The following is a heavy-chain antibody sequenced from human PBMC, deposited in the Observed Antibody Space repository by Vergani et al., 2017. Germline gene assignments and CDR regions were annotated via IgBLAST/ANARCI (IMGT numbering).Heavy chain of an antibody. D-gene: IGHD1-26*01. CDR3: AHSWNFGRRDWFDS. CDR1: ESTFSDYN. J-gene: IGHJ5*01. Sequence: QVQLVQSGAEVKKPGGSMKVSCQASESTFSDYNIHWVRQAPGQGLQWMGWISPKTGDTDYLQRFQDRVTMTRDASTKKVYLKMTRLTSDDTAIYYCAHSWNFGRRDWFDSWGPGTLVTVSS. V-gene: IGHV1-2*02. CDR2: ISPKTGDT.